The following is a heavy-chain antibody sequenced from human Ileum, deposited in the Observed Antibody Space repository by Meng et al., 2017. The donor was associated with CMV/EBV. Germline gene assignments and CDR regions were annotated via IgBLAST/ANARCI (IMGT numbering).Heavy chain of an antibody. CDR1: GYTFTSYS. V-gene: IGHV1-18*01. CDR3: AREITMVRGVIGY. Sequence: KASGYTFTSYSISWGRQAPGQGLEWMGRISAYNGNTNYAQKLQGRITMTTDTSTSTAYMELRSLRSDDTAVYYCAREITMVRGVIGYWGQGTLVTVSS. J-gene: IGHJ4*02. D-gene: IGHD3-10*01. CDR2: ISAYNGNT.